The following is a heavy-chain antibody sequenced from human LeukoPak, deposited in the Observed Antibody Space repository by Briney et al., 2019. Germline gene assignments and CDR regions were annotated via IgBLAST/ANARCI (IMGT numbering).Heavy chain of an antibody. CDR1: GFTFDDYA. D-gene: IGHD1-26*01. CDR2: ISWNSGSI. CDR3: ARDRGSYSFDY. J-gene: IGHJ4*02. V-gene: IGHV3-9*01. Sequence: GGSLRLSCAASGFTFDDYAMHWVRQAPGKGLEWVSGISWNSGSIGYADSVKGRFTISRDNAKNSLYLQMNSLRAEDTAVYYCARDRGSYSFDYWGQGTLVTVSS.